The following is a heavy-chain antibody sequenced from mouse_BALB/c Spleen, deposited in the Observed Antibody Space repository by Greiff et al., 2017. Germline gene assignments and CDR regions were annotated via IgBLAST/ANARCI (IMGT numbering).Heavy chain of an antibody. D-gene: IGHD1-1*01. CDR3: ARATTEEAMDY. J-gene: IGHJ4*01. Sequence: EVQLVESGGGLVKPGGSLKLSCAASGFTFSDYYMYWVRQTPEKRLEWVATISDGGSYTYYPDSVKGRFTISRDNAKNNLYLQMSSLKSEDTAMYYCARATTEEAMDYWGQGTSVTVSS. V-gene: IGHV5-4*02. CDR1: GFTFSDYY. CDR2: ISDGGSYT.